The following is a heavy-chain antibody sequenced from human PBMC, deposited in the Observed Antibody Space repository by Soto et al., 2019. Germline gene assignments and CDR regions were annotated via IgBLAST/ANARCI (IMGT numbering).Heavy chain of an antibody. D-gene: IGHD2-15*01. J-gene: IGHJ3*02. CDR1: GFTFSSYW. V-gene: IGHV3-7*01. Sequence: EVQLVESGGGLVQPGGSLRLSCAASGFTFSSYWMSWVRQAPGKGLEWVANIKQDGSEKYYVDSVKGRFTISRDNAKNSLYLQMNSLRAEDTAVYYCAREGGSIVVVPWPGNAFDIWGQGTMVTVSS. CDR3: AREGGSIVVVPWPGNAFDI. CDR2: IKQDGSEK.